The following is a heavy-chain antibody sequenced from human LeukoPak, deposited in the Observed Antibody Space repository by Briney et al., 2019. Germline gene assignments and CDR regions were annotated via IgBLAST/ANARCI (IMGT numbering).Heavy chain of an antibody. CDR3: ARGTVDTAMVPDF. Sequence: SETLSLTCTVSGGSISSGGYYWNWLRQHPGKGLEWIGYIYSSGRIYYNPSLKSRITISVYTSNNQFSLKLSSVTAADTAVYYCARGTVDTAMVPDFWGQGTLVTVSS. V-gene: IGHV4-31*03. D-gene: IGHD5-18*01. J-gene: IGHJ4*02. CDR1: GGSISSGGYY. CDR2: IYSSGRI.